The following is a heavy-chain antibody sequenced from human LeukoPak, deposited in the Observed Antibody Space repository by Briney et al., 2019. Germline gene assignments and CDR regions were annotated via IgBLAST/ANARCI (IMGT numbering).Heavy chain of an antibody. V-gene: IGHV4-38-2*01. D-gene: IGHD5-18*01. CDR2: IYHNGNT. CDR1: GYSISSGYY. Sequence: PSETLSLTCAVSGYSISSGYYWGWIRQPPGKGLEWIGTIYHNGNTSYNQSLKIRVTISVDTYKNQYSLKLSSITAADTAVYYCARVRYNYGDSDYWGQGTLVTVSS. J-gene: IGHJ4*02. CDR3: ARVRYNYGDSDY.